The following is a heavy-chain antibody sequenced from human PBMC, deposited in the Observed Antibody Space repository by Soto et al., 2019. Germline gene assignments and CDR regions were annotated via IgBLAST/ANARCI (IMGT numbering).Heavy chain of an antibody. Sequence: GGSLRLSCTASGFTFSTYWMSWVRQAPGMGLEWVANIGEDGSEKYYVDSVKGRFTISRDNAKNSLYLQMNSLRADDTAVYYCARGSGDHNYYYGMDVWGQGTTVTVSS. CDR1: GFTFSTYW. V-gene: IGHV3-7*03. CDR3: ARGSGDHNYYYGMDV. J-gene: IGHJ6*02. D-gene: IGHD2-15*01. CDR2: IGEDGSEK.